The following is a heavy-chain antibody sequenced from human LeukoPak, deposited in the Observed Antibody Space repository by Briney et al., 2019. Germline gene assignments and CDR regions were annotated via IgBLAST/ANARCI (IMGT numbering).Heavy chain of an antibody. D-gene: IGHD3-10*01. V-gene: IGHV1-18*01. Sequence: ASVKVSCKASGYTFTSYGISWVRQAPGQGLEWMGWISAYNGNTNYAQKLQGRVTMTTDTSTSTAYMELRSLRSDDTAVYYCARASILFGECYFDYWGQGTLVTVSS. CDR3: ARASILFGECYFDY. J-gene: IGHJ4*02. CDR1: GYTFTSYG. CDR2: ISAYNGNT.